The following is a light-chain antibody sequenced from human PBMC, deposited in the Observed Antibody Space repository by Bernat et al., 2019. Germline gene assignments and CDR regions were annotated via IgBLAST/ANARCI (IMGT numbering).Light chain of an antibody. J-gene: IGKJ1*01. CDR3: QQSYSIQT. CDR2: TAS. CDR1: QSMDTS. V-gene: IGKV1-39*01. Sequence: DIQLTQSPSSLSASVGDIVTITCRASQSMDTSVNWYQQKPGKAPRLLIYTASALQPDVPSRFNGSGSGTDFTLKSTGLRREDFATYYCQQSYSIQTFGQGTKLEIK.